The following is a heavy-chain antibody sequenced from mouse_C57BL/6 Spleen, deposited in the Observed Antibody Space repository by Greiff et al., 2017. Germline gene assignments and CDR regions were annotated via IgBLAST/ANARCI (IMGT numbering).Heavy chain of an antibody. CDR1: GYTFTSYW. V-gene: IGHV1-53*01. CDR3: ARRNGNYHAMDY. D-gene: IGHD2-1*01. Sequence: QVQLQQSGTELVKPGASVKLSCKASGYTFTSYWMPWVKQRPGQGLEWIGNINPSNGGTNYNEKFKSKATLTVDKSSSTAYMQLSSLTSEDSAVYYCARRNGNYHAMDYWGQGTSVTVSS. CDR2: INPSNGGT. J-gene: IGHJ4*01.